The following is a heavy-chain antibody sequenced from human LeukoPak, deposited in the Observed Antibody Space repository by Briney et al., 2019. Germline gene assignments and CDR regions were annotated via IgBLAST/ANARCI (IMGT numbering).Heavy chain of an antibody. CDR2: IYPGDSAT. J-gene: IGHJ4*02. CDR3: ARQITMRSLTPHY. CDR1: GYSFTSYW. D-gene: IGHD3-22*01. V-gene: IGHV5-51*01. Sequence: GESLKISCKGSGYSFTSYWIGWVRQMPGKGLEWMGIIYPGDSATRYSPSFQGQVTISADKSISTAYLQWSSLKASDTAMYYCARQITMRSLTPHYWGQGTLVTVSS.